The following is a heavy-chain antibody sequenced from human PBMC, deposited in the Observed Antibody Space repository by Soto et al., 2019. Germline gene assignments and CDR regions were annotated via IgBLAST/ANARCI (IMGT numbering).Heavy chain of an antibody. D-gene: IGHD1-1*01. J-gene: IGHJ4*02. CDR1: GFTFTNAW. Sequence: GGSLRLSCAASGFTFTNAWMNWVRQAPGKGLEWVGLVKSKIDGGTTEYAAPVKGRFTISRDDSKNTLYLQMNSLKTEDTAVYYCTTASGWNVLFLDYWGLGTLVTVS. V-gene: IGHV3-15*07. CDR2: VKSKIDGGTT. CDR3: TTASGWNVLFLDY.